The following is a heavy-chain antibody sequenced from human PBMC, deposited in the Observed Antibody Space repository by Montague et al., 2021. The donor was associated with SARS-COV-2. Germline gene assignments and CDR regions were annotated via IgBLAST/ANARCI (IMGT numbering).Heavy chain of an antibody. J-gene: IGHJ6*02. CDR3: AGFSKYSYGTHSYGMDV. D-gene: IGHD5-18*01. Sequence: SETLSLTCTVSGGSISSYYWSWIRQPPGKGLEWIGYIYYSGSTNYNPSLKSRVTISVDTSKNQFSLKLSSVTAADTAVCYCAGFSKYSYGTHSYGMDVWGQGTPVTVSS. CDR1: GGSISSYY. CDR2: IYYSGST. V-gene: IGHV4-59*01.